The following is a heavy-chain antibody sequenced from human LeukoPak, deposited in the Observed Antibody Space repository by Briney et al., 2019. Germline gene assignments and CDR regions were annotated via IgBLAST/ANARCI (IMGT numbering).Heavy chain of an antibody. D-gene: IGHD3-22*01. CDR1: GFTFSNYA. CDR3: AKSAYYDASGYYREYYFDY. Sequence: GGSLRLSCVASGFTFSNYAMSWVRQAPGKGLEWVSSISGSGGSTHYADSVKGRFTISRDKTKNTLYLQMNSLRAEDTAVYYCAKSAYYDASGYYREYYFDYWGQGTLVTVSS. CDR2: ISGSGGST. J-gene: IGHJ4*02. V-gene: IGHV3-23*01.